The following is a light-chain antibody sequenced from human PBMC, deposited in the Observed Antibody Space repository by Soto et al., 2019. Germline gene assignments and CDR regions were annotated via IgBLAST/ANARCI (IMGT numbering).Light chain of an antibody. CDR2: IAS. Sequence: EIVLTQSPATLSLSPGERATLSCRASQSVSSYLAWNQQKPGQAPRLLIYIASNRATGIPARFSGSGSGTDFTLTISSLEPEDFAVYYCQQRSNWPPYTFGQGTKLEIK. V-gene: IGKV3-11*01. J-gene: IGKJ2*01. CDR3: QQRSNWPPYT. CDR1: QSVSSY.